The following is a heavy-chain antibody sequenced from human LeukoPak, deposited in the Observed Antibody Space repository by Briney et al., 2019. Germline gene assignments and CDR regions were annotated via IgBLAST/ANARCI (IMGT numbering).Heavy chain of an antibody. D-gene: IGHD2-2*01. Sequence: GESLKISCKGSGYSFTSYWIGWVRQMPGKGLEWMGIIYPGDSDTRYSPSFQGQVTISADKSISTAYLQWSSLKASDTAVYYCARLYPSTRPFDDAFDIWGQGTMVTVSS. CDR3: ARLYPSTRPFDDAFDI. CDR2: IYPGDSDT. J-gene: IGHJ3*02. CDR1: GYSFTSYW. V-gene: IGHV5-51*01.